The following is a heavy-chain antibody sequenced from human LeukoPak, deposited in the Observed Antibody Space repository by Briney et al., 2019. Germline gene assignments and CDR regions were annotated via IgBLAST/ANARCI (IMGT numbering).Heavy chain of an antibody. Sequence: SETLSLTCTVSGGSISGYYWSWIRQPPGKGLEWIGEINHSGSTNYNPSLKSRVTISVDTSKNQFSLKLSSVTAADTAVYYCARSKMATGYFDYWGQGTLVTVSS. CDR1: GGSISGYY. D-gene: IGHD5-24*01. CDR3: ARSKMATGYFDY. CDR2: INHSGST. J-gene: IGHJ4*02. V-gene: IGHV4-34*01.